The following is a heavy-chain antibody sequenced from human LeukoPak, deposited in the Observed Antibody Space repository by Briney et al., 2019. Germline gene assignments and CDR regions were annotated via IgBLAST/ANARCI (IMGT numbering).Heavy chain of an antibody. V-gene: IGHV3-48*03. J-gene: IGHJ4*02. D-gene: IGHD2-15*01. CDR3: ARDLVKYCSGGSCPKDY. Sequence: GGSLRLSCAASGFTFSSYEMNWVRQAPGKGLEWVSYISSSGSTIYYADSVKGRFTISRDNAKNSLYLQMNSLRAQDTAVYYCARDLVKYCSGGSCPKDYWGQGTLVTVPS. CDR1: GFTFSSYE. CDR2: ISSSGSTI.